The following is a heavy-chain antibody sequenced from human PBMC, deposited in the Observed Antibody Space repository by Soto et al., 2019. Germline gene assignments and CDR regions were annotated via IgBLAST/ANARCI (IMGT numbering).Heavy chain of an antibody. V-gene: IGHV3-30*04. Sequence: GGSLRLSCAVSGFTFTAFAIHWVRQAPGKGLEWVAVISYDGRDSHYADSVKGRLTISRDSSKNTVFLQINSLTTEDTAVYYCAKDRYFDSYHFDYWGQGTRVTVSS. D-gene: IGHD3-9*01. CDR3: AKDRYFDSYHFDY. CDR1: GFTFTAFA. J-gene: IGHJ4*02. CDR2: ISYDGRDS.